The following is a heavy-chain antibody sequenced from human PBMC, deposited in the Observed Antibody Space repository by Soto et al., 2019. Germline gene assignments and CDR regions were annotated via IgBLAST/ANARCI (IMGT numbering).Heavy chain of an antibody. D-gene: IGHD6-19*01. CDR3: ATVGIAVARNAFDI. J-gene: IGHJ3*02. CDR2: FDPEDGET. Sequence: ASVKVSCKVSGYTLTELSMHWVRQAPGKGLEWMGGFDPEDGETIYAQKFQGRVTMTEDTSTDTAYMELSSLRSEDTAVYYCATVGIAVARNAFDIWGQGTMVTVSS. CDR1: GYTLTELS. V-gene: IGHV1-24*01.